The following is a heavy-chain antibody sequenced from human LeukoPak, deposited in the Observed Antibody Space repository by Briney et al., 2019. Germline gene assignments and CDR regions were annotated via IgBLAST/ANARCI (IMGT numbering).Heavy chain of an antibody. CDR2: IIPIFGTA. D-gene: IGHD1-26*01. J-gene: IGHJ3*02. CDR3: VKVAREQDAFDI. V-gene: IGHV1-69*05. CDR1: GGTFNSYA. Sequence: SVKVSCKASGGTFNSYAISWVRQAPGQGLEWMGRIIPIFGTANYAQKFQGRVTITTDESTSTAYMELSSLRSEDTAVYYCVKVAREQDAFDIWGQGTMVTVSS.